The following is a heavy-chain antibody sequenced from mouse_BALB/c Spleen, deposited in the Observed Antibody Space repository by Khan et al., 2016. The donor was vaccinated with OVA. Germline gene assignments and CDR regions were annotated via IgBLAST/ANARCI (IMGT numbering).Heavy chain of an antibody. CDR2: ISTGGSYT. CDR1: GFTFSTYG. J-gene: IGHJ3*01. Sequence: EVELVESGGDLVKPGGSLKLSCAASGFTFSTYGMSWVRQTPDKRLEWVATISTGGSYTYYPDSVKGRFTISRDNAKNTLYLHMSSLKSEDTAMFYCTRLAYYYDSEGFAYWGQETLVTVAA. D-gene: IGHD1-1*01. V-gene: IGHV5-6*01. CDR3: TRLAYYYDSEGFAY.